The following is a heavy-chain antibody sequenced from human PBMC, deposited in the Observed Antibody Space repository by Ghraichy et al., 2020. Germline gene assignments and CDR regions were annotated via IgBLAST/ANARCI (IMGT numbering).Heavy chain of an antibody. Sequence: GGSLRLSCTASGFTFGDYAMSWFRQAPGKGLEWVGFIRSKAYGGTTEYAASVKGRFTISRDDSKSIAYLQMNSLKTEDTAVYYCTRDGLWFGEERLDYWGQGTLVTVSS. CDR3: TRDGLWFGEERLDY. CDR2: IRSKAYGGTT. V-gene: IGHV3-49*03. CDR1: GFTFGDYA. J-gene: IGHJ4*02. D-gene: IGHD3-10*01.